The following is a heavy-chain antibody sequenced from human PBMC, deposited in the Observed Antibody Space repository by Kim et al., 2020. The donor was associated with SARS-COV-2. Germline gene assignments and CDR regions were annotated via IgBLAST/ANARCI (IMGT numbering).Heavy chain of an antibody. CDR1: GGTFNSYT. D-gene: IGHD5-18*01. V-gene: IGHV1-69*13. CDR3: ARVNSYDFFAMDV. Sequence: SVKVSCKASGGTFNSYTIDWVRQAPGQGFEWMGGSSPILGTATYAQKFQGRVTITADDSTNTAYMEMSSLRSEDTAVYYCARVNSYDFFAMDVWGQGT. CDR2: SSPILGTA. J-gene: IGHJ6*02.